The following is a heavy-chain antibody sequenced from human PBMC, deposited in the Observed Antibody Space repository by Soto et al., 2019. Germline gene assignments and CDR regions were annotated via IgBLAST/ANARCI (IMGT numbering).Heavy chain of an antibody. J-gene: IGHJ4*02. Sequence: GASVKVSCKASGYTFTSYAMHWVRQAPGQRLEWMGWINAGNGNTKYSQKFQGRVTITRDTSASTAYMELSSLRSDDTAVYYCARDSRDGYPSDYFDYWGQGTLVTVSS. V-gene: IGHV1-3*01. CDR1: GYTFTSYA. D-gene: IGHD5-12*01. CDR2: INAGNGNT. CDR3: ARDSRDGYPSDYFDY.